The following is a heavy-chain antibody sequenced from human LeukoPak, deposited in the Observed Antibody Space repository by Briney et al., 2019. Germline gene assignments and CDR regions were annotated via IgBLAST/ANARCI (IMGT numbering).Heavy chain of an antibody. V-gene: IGHV4-34*01. CDR2: INHSGST. J-gene: IGHJ4*02. CDR3: ARKISGLFDY. Sequence: SETLSLTCAVYGGSFSGYYWSWIRKPPGKGLEWIGEINHSGSTNYNPSLKSRVTISVDTSKNQFSLKLSSVTAADTAVYYCARKISGLFDYWGQGTLVTVSS. D-gene: IGHD3-3*02. CDR1: GGSFSGYY.